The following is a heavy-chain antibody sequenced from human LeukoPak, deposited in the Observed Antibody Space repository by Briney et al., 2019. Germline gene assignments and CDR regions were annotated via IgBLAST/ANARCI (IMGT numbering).Heavy chain of an antibody. J-gene: IGHJ4*02. V-gene: IGHV1-2*02. CDR1: GYTFTGYY. D-gene: IGHD5-18*01. CDR3: AREARGYIRGVVDY. CDR2: INPNSGGT. Sequence: GASVKVSCKASGYTFTGYYMHWVRQAPGQGLEWMGWINPNSGGTNYAQKFQGRVTMTRDTSISTAYMELSRLRSDDTAMYYCAREARGYIRGVVDYWGQGTLVTVSS.